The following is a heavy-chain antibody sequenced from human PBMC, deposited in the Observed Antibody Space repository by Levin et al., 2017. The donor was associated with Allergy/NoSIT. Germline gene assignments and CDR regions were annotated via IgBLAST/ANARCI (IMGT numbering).Heavy chain of an antibody. CDR2: ISTSSYT. D-gene: IGHD6-13*01. CDR1: GFTFSSYS. CDR3: AREYSSTNGTAFDV. V-gene: IGHV3-21*01. J-gene: IGHJ3*01. Sequence: GGSLRLSCAASGFTFSSYSMNWVRQAPGKGLEWVSCISTSSYTHYADSVKGRFTSSKGNAKNSLSLQMNSLRAEDTAVYYCAREYSSTNGTAFDVWGQGTMVTVSS.